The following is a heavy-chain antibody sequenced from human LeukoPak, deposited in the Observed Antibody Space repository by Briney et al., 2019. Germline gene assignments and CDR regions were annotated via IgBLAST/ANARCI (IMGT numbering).Heavy chain of an antibody. J-gene: IGHJ4*02. D-gene: IGHD2-15*01. Sequence: GGSLRLSCAASGFTFSSYSMNWVRQAPGKGLEWVSYISSSSTIYYADSVKGRFTISRDNAKNSLYLQMNSLRAEDTAVYYCARDARNYCSGGSCVDYWGQGTLVTVSS. CDR3: ARDARNYCSGGSCVDY. CDR2: ISSSSTI. V-gene: IGHV3-48*01. CDR1: GFTFSSYS.